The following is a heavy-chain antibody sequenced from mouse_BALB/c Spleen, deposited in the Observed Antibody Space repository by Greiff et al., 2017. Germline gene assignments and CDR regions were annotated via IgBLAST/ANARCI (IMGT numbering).Heavy chain of an antibody. Sequence: QVQLQQSGAELVKPGASVKLSCKASGYTFTSYYMYWVKQRPGQGLEWIGEINPSNGGTNFNEKFKSKATLTVDKSSSTAYMQLSSLTSEDSAVYYCTRRRDYYGSPAWFAYWGQGTLVTVSA. V-gene: IGHV1S81*02. CDR3: TRRRDYYGSPAWFAY. J-gene: IGHJ3*01. D-gene: IGHD1-1*01. CDR1: GYTFTSYY. CDR2: INPSNGGT.